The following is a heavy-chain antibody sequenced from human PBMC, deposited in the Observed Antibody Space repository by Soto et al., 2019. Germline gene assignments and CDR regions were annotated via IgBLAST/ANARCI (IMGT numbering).Heavy chain of an antibody. D-gene: IGHD4-17*01. CDR1: GYTFTSYG. V-gene: IGHV1-18*01. CDR2: ISAYNGNT. J-gene: IGHJ4*02. Sequence: ASVKVSCKASGYTFTSYGISWVRQAPGQGLEWMGWISAYNGNTNYAQKLQGRVTITRDTSASTAYMELSSLRSEDTAVYYCARASVGDYVFAFILWGQGTLVTVSS. CDR3: ARASVGDYVFAFIL.